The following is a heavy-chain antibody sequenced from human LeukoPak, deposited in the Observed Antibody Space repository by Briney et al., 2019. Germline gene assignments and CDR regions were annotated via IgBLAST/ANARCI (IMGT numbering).Heavy chain of an antibody. CDR3: ARGDLTMIVVANLSAFDI. CDR1: GFIFDGYG. D-gene: IGHD3-22*01. V-gene: IGHV3-20*01. Sequence: GGSLRLSCAASGFIFDGYGMSWVRQAPGKGLEWVSGINWNGGSTGYADSVKGRFTISRDNAKNSLYLQMNSLRAEDTALYHCARGDLTMIVVANLSAFDIWGQGTMVTVSS. CDR2: INWNGGST. J-gene: IGHJ3*02.